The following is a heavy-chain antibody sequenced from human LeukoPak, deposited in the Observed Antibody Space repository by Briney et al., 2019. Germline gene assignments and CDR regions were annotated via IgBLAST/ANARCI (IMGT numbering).Heavy chain of an antibody. Sequence: GGSLRLSCAASGFTFSTCWMTWVRQAPGKGLEWVANTKPDGSETYYVDSVRGRFTISRDNAKNSLYLQMNSLRDDDTAVYYCGKGGQSSSWFWVDWGQGTLVTVSS. CDR3: GKGGQSSSWFWVD. V-gene: IGHV3-7*01. D-gene: IGHD6-13*01. CDR1: GFTFSTCW. CDR2: TKPDGSET. J-gene: IGHJ4*02.